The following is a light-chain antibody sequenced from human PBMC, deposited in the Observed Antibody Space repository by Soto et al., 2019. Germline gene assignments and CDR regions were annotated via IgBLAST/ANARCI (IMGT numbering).Light chain of an antibody. CDR1: QSVSSY. V-gene: IGKV3-11*01. CDR3: QQRSNWPLYT. Sequence: PGERATLSCRASQSVSSYLAWYQQKPGQAPRLLIYDASNSATGIPARFSGSGSGTDFTLTISSLETEDFAVYYCQQRSNWPLYTFGQGTKLEIK. J-gene: IGKJ2*01. CDR2: DAS.